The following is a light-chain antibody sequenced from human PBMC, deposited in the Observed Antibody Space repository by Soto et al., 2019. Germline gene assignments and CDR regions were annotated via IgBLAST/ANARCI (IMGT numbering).Light chain of an antibody. CDR3: QHFYNYALS. CDR1: QGISTT. Sequence: AIQLTQSPSSLSASVGDRVTVTCRAGQGISTTLAWYQQKPGKAPKLLIYDDSTLERGVPSRFSGSSSGTDFTLTISNLQPEDFATYYCQHFYNYALSFGGGTKVEIK. CDR2: DDS. J-gene: IGKJ4*01. V-gene: IGKV1D-13*01.